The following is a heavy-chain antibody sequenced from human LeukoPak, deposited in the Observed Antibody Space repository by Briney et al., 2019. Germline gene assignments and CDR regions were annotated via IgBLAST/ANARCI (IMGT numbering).Heavy chain of an antibody. J-gene: IGHJ6*03. D-gene: IGHD6-13*01. Sequence: SETLSLTCTVSGGSISSYYWSWIRQPPGKGLEWIGYIYYSGSTNYNPSLKSRVTISVDTSKNQFSLKLSSVTAADTAVYYCAREFGSSSWYRYIDVWGKGTTVTVSS. CDR3: AREFGSSSWYRYIDV. CDR2: IYYSGST. CDR1: GGSISSYY. V-gene: IGHV4-59*01.